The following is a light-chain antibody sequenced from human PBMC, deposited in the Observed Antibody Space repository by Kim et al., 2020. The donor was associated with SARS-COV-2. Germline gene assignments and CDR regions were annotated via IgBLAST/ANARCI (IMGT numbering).Light chain of an antibody. CDR2: VNTDGSH. Sequence: QAVLTQSPSASASLGASVKLTCTLSSGHSTYAIAWLQQQPEKGPRYLMKVNTDGSHSKGDGIPDRFSGSSSGAERYLTIFSLQSEDEADYYCQTWDTGVRVFGGGTQLTVL. CDR3: QTWDTGVRV. CDR1: SGHSTYA. V-gene: IGLV4-69*01. J-gene: IGLJ3*02.